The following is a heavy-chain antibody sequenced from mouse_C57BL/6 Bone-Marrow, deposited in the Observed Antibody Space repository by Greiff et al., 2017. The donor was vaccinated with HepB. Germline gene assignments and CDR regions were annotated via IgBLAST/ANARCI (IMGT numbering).Heavy chain of an antibody. CDR3: ARECSLYYFDY. CDR1: GYTFTSYW. CDR2: IDPSDSYT. D-gene: IGHD6-2*01. V-gene: IGHV1-59*01. Sequence: QVQLQQPGAELVRPGTSVKLSCKASGYTFTSYWMHWVKQRPGQGLEWIGVIDPSDSYTNYNQKFKGKATLTVDTSSSTAYMQLSSLTSEDSAVYYCARECSLYYFDYWGQGTTLTVSS. J-gene: IGHJ2*01.